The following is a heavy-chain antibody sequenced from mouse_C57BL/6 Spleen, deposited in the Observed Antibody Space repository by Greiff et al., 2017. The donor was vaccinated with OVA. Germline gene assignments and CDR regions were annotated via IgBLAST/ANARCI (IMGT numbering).Heavy chain of an antibody. CDR2: IDPSDSYT. J-gene: IGHJ3*01. CDR3: ARGGREFAY. CDR1: GYTFTSYW. D-gene: IGHD3-3*01. Sequence: VQLQQPGAELVKPGASVKLSCKASGYTFTSYWMQWVKQRPGQGLEWIGEIDPSDSYTNYNQKFKGKATLTVDTSSSTAYMQLSSLTSEDSAVYYCARGGREFAYWGQGTLVTVSA. V-gene: IGHV1-50*01.